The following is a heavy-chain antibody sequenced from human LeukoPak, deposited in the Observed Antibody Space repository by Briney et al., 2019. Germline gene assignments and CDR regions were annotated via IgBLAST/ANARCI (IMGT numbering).Heavy chain of an antibody. V-gene: IGHV1-58*01. CDR3: AADLYYYGTGSKYKGDAFEI. D-gene: IGHD3-10*01. Sequence: SVNLRLKASGFIFTSLAVQWVRQARGQRLEWIGWIAVGSGHTSYAQKFQERVTITRDMPSRTVYMQLSGLTSEDTADYSCAADLYYYGTGSKYKGDAFEIWGQGTMITVSS. J-gene: IGHJ3*02. CDR1: GFIFTSLA. CDR2: IAVGSGHT.